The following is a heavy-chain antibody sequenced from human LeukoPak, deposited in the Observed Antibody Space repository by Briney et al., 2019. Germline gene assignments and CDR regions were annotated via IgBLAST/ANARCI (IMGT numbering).Heavy chain of an antibody. J-gene: IGHJ4*02. D-gene: IGHD6-13*01. CDR3: ARAVSSSWFRFDY. Sequence: GGSLRLSCAASGFTVSRNYMSWVRQAPGKGLEWVSVIYSGGSTYYADSVKGRFTISRDNSKNTLYLQMNSLRAEDTAVYYCARAVSSSWFRFDYWGQGTLVTVSS. V-gene: IGHV3-66*01. CDR2: IYSGGST. CDR1: GFTVSRNY.